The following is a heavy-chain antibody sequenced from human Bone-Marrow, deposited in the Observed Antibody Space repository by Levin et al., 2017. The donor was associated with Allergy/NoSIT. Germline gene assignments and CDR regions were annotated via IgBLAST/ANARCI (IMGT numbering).Heavy chain of an antibody. CDR2: TSGSGANT. V-gene: IGHV3-23*01. J-gene: IGHJ5*01. Sequence: PGGSLRLSCTGSGFTFNKFAVAWVRQGPGKGLEWVSVTSGSGANTYYADSLQGRFIVSRDNSKNTIFLQLNSLRVEDTAIYYCAKDRYYASGSQSSFESWGQGTLVTVFS. CDR3: AKDRYYASGSQSSFES. D-gene: IGHD3-10*01. CDR1: GFTFNKFA.